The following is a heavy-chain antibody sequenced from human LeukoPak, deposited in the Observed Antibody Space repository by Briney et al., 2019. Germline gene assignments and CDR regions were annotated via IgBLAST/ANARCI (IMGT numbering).Heavy chain of an antibody. CDR1: GLIFSTTD. CDR2: ISGRSAAT. Sequence: GGSLRLSCAASGLIFSTTDMGWVRQTPGKGLEWVSAISGRSAATYYADSVTGRFTISRDNSRNTLYLQMHSLRAEDTAIYFCAKGGYFAYDFWGQGTKVTVSP. D-gene: IGHD2-2*03. J-gene: IGHJ3*01. V-gene: IGHV3-23*01. CDR3: AKGGYFAYDF.